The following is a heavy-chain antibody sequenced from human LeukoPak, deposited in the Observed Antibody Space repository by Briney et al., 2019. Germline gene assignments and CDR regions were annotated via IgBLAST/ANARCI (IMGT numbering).Heavy chain of an antibody. CDR2: ISGDGRSP. V-gene: IGHV3-23*01. CDR3: ASLFKPSKAWPYYFDY. CDR1: GFTFSKNA. Sequence: PGGSLRLSCVASGFTFSKNALSWVRQTPGKGLECVSAISGDGRSPYYADSVKGRFTISRDNSKNTLYLQMNSLSAEDTAVYYCASLFKPSKAWPYYFDYWGQGTLVTVSS. J-gene: IGHJ4*02. D-gene: IGHD2-21*01.